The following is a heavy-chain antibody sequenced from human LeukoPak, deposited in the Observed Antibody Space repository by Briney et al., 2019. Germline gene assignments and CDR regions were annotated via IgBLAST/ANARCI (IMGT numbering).Heavy chain of an antibody. Sequence: SETLTLACSVSDDSIRTNSYYWAWIRQPPGKGLEWVGSLHFSGTPYYSPSLSSRVTVSRDTSKNHFSLNLKSVTATDTGVYFCTRGGDAHKLGNFWGPGILVTVPS. J-gene: IGHJ4*02. V-gene: IGHV4-39*02. CDR2: LHFSGTP. CDR1: DDSIRTNSYY. CDR3: TRGGDAHKLGNF. D-gene: IGHD2-2*01.